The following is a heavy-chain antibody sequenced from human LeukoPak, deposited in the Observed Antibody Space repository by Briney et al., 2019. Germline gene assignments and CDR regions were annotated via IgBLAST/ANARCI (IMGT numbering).Heavy chain of an antibody. CDR1: GTSFSSYY. CDR2: VNHSVYI. CDR3: ARMTTGYDF. Sequence: PSETLSLTCAVSGTSFSSYYWSWIRQPPGEGLEWIGEVNHSVYIKDNPSLKSRVTLLVDTSKNPSSLRLRSVTAADTAVYFRARMTTGYDFWGQGTLVTV. J-gene: IGHJ4*02. V-gene: IGHV4-34*01. D-gene: IGHD4-17*01.